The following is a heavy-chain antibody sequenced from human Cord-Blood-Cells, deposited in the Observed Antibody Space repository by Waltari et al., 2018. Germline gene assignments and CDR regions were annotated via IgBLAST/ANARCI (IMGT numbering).Heavy chain of an antibody. CDR3: ARVGRQLVATSGNP. J-gene: IGHJ5*02. Sequence: QVQLQQWGAGLLKPSETLSLTCAFYGWSFRGSYWSLICPPPGKGLEWNGELNHSGSTNYNPSLKRRVTISVDTSKNQCSLKLSSVTGADTAVYYCARVGRQLVATSGNPWGQGTLVTVSS. V-gene: IGHV4-34*01. CDR2: LNHSGST. D-gene: IGHD5-12*01. CDR1: GWSFRGSY.